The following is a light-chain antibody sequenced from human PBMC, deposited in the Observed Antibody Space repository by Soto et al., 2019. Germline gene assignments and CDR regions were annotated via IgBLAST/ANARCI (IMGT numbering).Light chain of an antibody. V-gene: IGKV3D-20*02. Sequence: EIVLTQSPGTLSLSPGERATLSCRASQSLSSSYLAGYQQKPGQAPRLLIYGASSRATGIPDRFSGSGSGTDFTLTISRLEPEDFAVYYCQQRSNWPRTFGQGTKVDIK. J-gene: IGKJ1*01. CDR2: GAS. CDR1: QSLSSSY. CDR3: QQRSNWPRT.